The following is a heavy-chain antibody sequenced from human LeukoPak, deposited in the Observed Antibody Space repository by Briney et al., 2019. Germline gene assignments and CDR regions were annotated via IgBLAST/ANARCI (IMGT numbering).Heavy chain of an antibody. CDR1: GFTFDDYA. V-gene: IGHV3-9*01. J-gene: IGHJ6*02. CDR3: AKGLWFGEPDFYYYYGMDV. D-gene: IGHD3-10*01. Sequence: PGRSLRLSCAASGFTFDDYAMHWVRQAPGKGLEWVSGISWNSGSIGYADSVKGRFTISRDNAKNSLYLQMNSLRAEDTALYYCAKGLWFGEPDFYYYYGMDVWGQGTTVTVSS. CDR2: ISWNSGSI.